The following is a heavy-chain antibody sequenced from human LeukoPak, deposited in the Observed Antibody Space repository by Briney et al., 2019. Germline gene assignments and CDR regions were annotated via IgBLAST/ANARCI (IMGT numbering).Heavy chain of an antibody. J-gene: IGHJ4*02. Sequence: QPGGYLRLSCAASGFTFSSYAMSWVRQAPGKGLEWVSAISGSGGSTYYADSVKGRFTISRDNSKNTLYLQMNSLRAEDTAVYYCAKDLGIAAAGRYYFDYWGQGTLVTVSS. V-gene: IGHV3-23*01. CDR1: GFTFSSYA. CDR2: ISGSGGST. D-gene: IGHD6-13*01. CDR3: AKDLGIAAAGRYYFDY.